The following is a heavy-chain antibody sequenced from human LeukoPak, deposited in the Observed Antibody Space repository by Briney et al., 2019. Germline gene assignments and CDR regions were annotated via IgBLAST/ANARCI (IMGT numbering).Heavy chain of an antibody. CDR1: GFTFSSYE. J-gene: IGHJ4*02. CDR3: AKGVGPYSGYVFDY. CDR2: ISSSGSTI. Sequence: PGGSLRLSCAASGFTFSSYEMNWVRQAPGKGLEWVSYISSSGSTIYYADSVKGRFTISRDNSKNTLYLQMNSLRAEDTAVYYCAKGVGPYSGYVFDYWGQGTLVTVSS. D-gene: IGHD5-12*01. V-gene: IGHV3-48*03.